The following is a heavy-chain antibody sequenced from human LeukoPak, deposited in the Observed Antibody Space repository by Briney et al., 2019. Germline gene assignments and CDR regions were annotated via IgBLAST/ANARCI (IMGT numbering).Heavy chain of an antibody. Sequence: PGGSLRLSCAASGFTFSNYVMHWVRQAPGKGLEWVAVIWYDGSNKYYADSVKGRFTISRDNSKNTLDLQMNSLRAEDTAVYHCARGFSSFDYWGQGTLVTISS. CDR3: ARGFSSFDY. CDR2: IWYDGSNK. D-gene: IGHD6-13*01. J-gene: IGHJ4*02. V-gene: IGHV3-33*01. CDR1: GFTFSNYV.